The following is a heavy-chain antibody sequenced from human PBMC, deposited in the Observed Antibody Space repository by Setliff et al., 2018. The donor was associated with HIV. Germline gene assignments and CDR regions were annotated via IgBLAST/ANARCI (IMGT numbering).Heavy chain of an antibody. V-gene: IGHV1-69*13. J-gene: IGHJ4*02. D-gene: IGHD6-19*01. CDR3: ARDGLLVAGIRFDY. CDR1: GGTFSSFA. CDR2: IIPAFGTA. Sequence: VKVSCKTSGGTFSSFALSWVRQAPGQGLEWMGGIIPAFGTANYAQKFQGRVTITADESTGTAYMELSSLRSEDTAVYYCARDGLLVAGIRFDYWGQGTLVTVSS.